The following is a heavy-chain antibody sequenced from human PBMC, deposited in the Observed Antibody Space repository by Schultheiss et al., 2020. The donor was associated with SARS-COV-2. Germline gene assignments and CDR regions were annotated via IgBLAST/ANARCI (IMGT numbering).Heavy chain of an antibody. CDR3: ARGGQTIPQNYYYYMDV. J-gene: IGHJ6*03. D-gene: IGHD1/OR15-1a*01. CDR1: GFTFSYYY. CDR2: IGTDVNSV. V-gene: IGHV3-74*01. Sequence: GGSLRLSCSASGFTFSYYYMHWFRQAPGKGLVWVSRIGTDVNSVYYADFVKGRFTISRDNAKNTLYLQMNSLRAEDTALYYCARGGQTIPQNYYYYMDVWGKGTTVTVSS.